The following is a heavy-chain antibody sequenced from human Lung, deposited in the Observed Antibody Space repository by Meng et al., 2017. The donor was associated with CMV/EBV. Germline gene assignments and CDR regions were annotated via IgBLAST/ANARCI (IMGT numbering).Heavy chain of an antibody. V-gene: IGHV3-74*01. CDR1: GFTSSSYW. CDR2: INSDGSST. Sequence: GESLKISCAASGFTSSSYWMHWVRQAPGKGLVWVSRINSDGSSTSYADSVKGRFTISRDNAKNTLYLQMNSLRAEDTAVYYCASDLRVRGVKGGSRYYGMDVXGRGXTVTVSS. CDR3: ASDLRVRGVKGGSRYYGMDV. J-gene: IGHJ6*02. D-gene: IGHD3-10*01.